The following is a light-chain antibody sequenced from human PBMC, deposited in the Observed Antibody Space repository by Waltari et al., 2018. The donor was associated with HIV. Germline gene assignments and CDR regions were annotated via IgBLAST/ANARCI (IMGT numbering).Light chain of an antibody. CDR1: SDNIGGRY. V-gene: IGLV1-47*01. CDR2: RNN. CDR3: ATWHDRLWV. Sequence: SVMTQPPSASGTPGQKVNISCSGSSDNIGGRYVYWYQKVPGAAPKLLICRNNQRPSGVHARFSASKSGTSAYLAITGLRSDDEAEYYCATWHDRLWVFGGGTKVTVL. J-gene: IGLJ3*02.